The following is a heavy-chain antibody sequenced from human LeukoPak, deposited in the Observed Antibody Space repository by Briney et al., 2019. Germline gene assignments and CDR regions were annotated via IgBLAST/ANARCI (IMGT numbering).Heavy chain of an antibody. Sequence: GGSLRLSCAASGFTFSSYWMSWVRQAPGKGLEWVANIKQDGSEKYYVDSVKGRFTISRDNAKDSLYLQMNSLRAEDTAVYYCARGAYSSGWAYFDHWGQGTLVTVSS. D-gene: IGHD6-19*01. CDR3: ARGAYSSGWAYFDH. V-gene: IGHV3-7*01. CDR1: GFTFSSYW. J-gene: IGHJ4*02. CDR2: IKQDGSEK.